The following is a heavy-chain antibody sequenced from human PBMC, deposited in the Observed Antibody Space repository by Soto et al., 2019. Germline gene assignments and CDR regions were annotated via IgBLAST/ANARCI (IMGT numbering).Heavy chain of an antibody. D-gene: IGHD3-22*01. CDR1: GGSISSGGYY. CDR3: ARAGDDSSGYLRVFDY. Sequence: QVQLQESGPGLVKPSQTLSLTCTVSGGSISSGGYYWSWIRQHPGKGLEWIGYIYYSGSTYYNPSLKSRVTISVDTSKNQVSLKLSSVTAADTAVYYCARAGDDSSGYLRVFDYWGQGTLVTVSS. V-gene: IGHV4-31*03. CDR2: IYYSGST. J-gene: IGHJ4*02.